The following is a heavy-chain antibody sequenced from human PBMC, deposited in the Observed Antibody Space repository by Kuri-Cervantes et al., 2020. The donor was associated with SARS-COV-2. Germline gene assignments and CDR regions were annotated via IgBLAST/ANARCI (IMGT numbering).Heavy chain of an antibody. J-gene: IGHJ6*03. CDR2: MYTTGST. CDR1: GDPMSSGNYY. D-gene: IGHD2-2*02. CDR3: ARSIYQLLYGYYYYYMDV. V-gene: IGHV4-61*09. Sequence: SETLSLTCTVSGDPMSSGNYYWSWIRQPAGKGLEWIGHMYTTGSTNYDPSLKSRVSISVDTSKNQFSLKLSSVTAADTAVYYCARSIYQLLYGYYYYYMDVWGKGTTVTVSS.